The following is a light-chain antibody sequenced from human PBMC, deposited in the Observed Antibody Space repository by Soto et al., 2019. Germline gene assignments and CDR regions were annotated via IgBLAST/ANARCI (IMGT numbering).Light chain of an antibody. CDR3: QHSRT. V-gene: IGKV3-15*01. CDR1: QSVSSN. Sequence: EIVMTQSPATLSVSPGERATLSCRASQSVSSNLAWYQQKPGQAPRLLIYGASTRATGVPARFSGSGSGTELTPTISSLQTGDFAVYYCQHSRTFGQRTKLE. CDR2: GAS. J-gene: IGKJ2*02.